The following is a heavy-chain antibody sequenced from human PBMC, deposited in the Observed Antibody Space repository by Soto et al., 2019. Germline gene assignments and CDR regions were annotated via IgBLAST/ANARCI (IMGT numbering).Heavy chain of an antibody. D-gene: IGHD4-4*01. CDR2: ILHDGSAE. CDR1: GFIFTSYG. V-gene: IGHV3-30*03. CDR3: ARSRDGYSFYFYYGMDG. Sequence: PWGSLRLSCAASGFIFTSYGMHWVRQAPGKGLEWMALILHDGSAEYYADSVKGRFTISRDNSKNTLYLQMNNLTAEDTAVYYCARSRDGYSFYFYYGMDGWGQGTTVTVSS. J-gene: IGHJ6*02.